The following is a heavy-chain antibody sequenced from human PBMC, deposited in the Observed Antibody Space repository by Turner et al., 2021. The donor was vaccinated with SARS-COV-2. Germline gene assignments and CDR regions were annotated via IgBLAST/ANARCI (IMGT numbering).Heavy chain of an antibody. CDR2: IYYSGST. CDR1: GGSISSSSDN. Sequence: QLQLQESGAGLVKLSETLSLTCAVSGGSISSSSDNWGWIRQPPGKGLEWIGSIYYSGSTYYNPSLKSRVTIPVDTSKNQFSVKLSSVTAADTAVYYCAIAPNYYYGMDVWGQGTTVTVSS. CDR3: AIAPNYYYGMDV. J-gene: IGHJ6*02. V-gene: IGHV4-39*01.